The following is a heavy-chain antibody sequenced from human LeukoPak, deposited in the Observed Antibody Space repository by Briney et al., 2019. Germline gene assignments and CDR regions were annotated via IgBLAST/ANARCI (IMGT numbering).Heavy chain of an antibody. J-gene: IGHJ4*02. V-gene: IGHV1-69*13. Sequence: ASVKVSCKASGYTFTSYDINWVRQATGQGLEWMGGIIPIFGTANYAQKFQGRVTITADESTSTAYMELSSLRSEDTAVYYCARISGSYRYYFDYWGQGTLVTVSS. D-gene: IGHD1-26*01. CDR1: GYTFTSYD. CDR2: IIPIFGTA. CDR3: ARISGSYRYYFDY.